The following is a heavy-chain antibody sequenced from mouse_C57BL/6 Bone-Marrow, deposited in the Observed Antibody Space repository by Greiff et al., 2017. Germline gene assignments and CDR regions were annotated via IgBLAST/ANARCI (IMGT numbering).Heavy chain of an antibody. V-gene: IGHV1-50*01. J-gene: IGHJ4*01. CDR1: GYTFTSYW. Sequence: QVQLQQPGAELVKPGASVKLSCKASGYTFTSYWMQWVKQRPGQGLEWIGELDPSDSYTNYNQKFKGKATLTVDTSSSTAYMQLSSLTSEDSAVYYCARDAYDYDGDCYAMDYWGQGTSVTVSS. CDR2: LDPSDSYT. CDR3: ARDAYDYDGDCYAMDY. D-gene: IGHD2-4*01.